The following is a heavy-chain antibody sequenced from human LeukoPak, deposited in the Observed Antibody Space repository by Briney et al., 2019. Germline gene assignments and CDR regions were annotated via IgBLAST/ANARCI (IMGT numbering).Heavy chain of an antibody. J-gene: IGHJ4*02. D-gene: IGHD3-9*01. Sequence: GGSQRLSCAASGFIFSNYNMNWVRQAPGKGLEWVSHISSSSSTIYYADPVKGRFTISRDSAKNSLYLQMNNLRDEDTAVYYCAREILSGYSDYWGQGTLVTVSS. CDR2: ISSSSSTI. CDR3: AREILSGYSDY. V-gene: IGHV3-48*02. CDR1: GFIFSNYN.